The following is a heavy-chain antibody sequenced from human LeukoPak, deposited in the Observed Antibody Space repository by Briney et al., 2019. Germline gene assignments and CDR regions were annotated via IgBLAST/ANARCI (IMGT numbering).Heavy chain of an antibody. J-gene: IGHJ4*02. Sequence: PSETLSLTCAVYGGSFSGYYWSWIRQPPGKGLEWIGEINHSGSTNYNPSLKSRVTISVDTSKNQFSLKLSSVTAADTAVYYCARGRKQWIYWGQGTLVTVSS. D-gene: IGHD2-2*03. CDR1: GGSFSGYY. CDR2: INHSGST. V-gene: IGHV4-34*01. CDR3: ARGRKQWIY.